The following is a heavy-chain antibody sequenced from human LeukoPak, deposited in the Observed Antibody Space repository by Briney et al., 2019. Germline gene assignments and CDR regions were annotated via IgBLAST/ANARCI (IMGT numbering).Heavy chain of an antibody. CDR1: GGFISCYF. J-gene: IGHJ3*02. D-gene: IGHD2-15*01. V-gene: IGHV4-4*07. CDR3: ARHDVVSRAFDI. Sequence: PSEALFLTLTGPGGFISCYFWSWIRQPAGEGMEWVGRVYICGSTNYNPSLKSRISMSVDTSKTQFSLKLSSVSAADTAVYYCARHDVVSRAFDIWRRGTRVIVSA. CDR2: VYICGST.